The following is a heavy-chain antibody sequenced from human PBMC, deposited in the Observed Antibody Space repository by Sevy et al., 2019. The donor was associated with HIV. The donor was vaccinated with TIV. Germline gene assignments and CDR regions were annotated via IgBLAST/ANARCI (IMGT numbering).Heavy chain of an antibody. CDR1: GFTFSDHY. Sequence: GGSLRLSCVASGFTFSDHYMEWVRQAPGKGLEWVGRTRNKADGYTTEYAASVKGRFTISRDDSKNSLYVQMNSLKTEDTAVYYCATHAGIAAAGRVFDYWGPGTLVTFSS. D-gene: IGHD6-13*01. J-gene: IGHJ4*02. CDR2: TRNKADGYTT. V-gene: IGHV3-72*01. CDR3: ATHAGIAAAGRVFDY.